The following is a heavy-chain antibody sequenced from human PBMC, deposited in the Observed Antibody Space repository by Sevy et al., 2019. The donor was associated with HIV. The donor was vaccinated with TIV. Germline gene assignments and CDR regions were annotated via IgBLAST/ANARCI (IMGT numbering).Heavy chain of an antibody. D-gene: IGHD3-3*01. J-gene: IGHJ3*02. V-gene: IGHV1-24*01. CDR2: FDPEDGEI. CDR3: AADSRPLYYDFWSGTTAFDI. Sequence: ASVKVSCKVSGYTLSELSIHWVRQAPGKGPEWMGGFDPEDGEISYAQKFQGRVTMTEDTSTDTGYMDLSSLRSDDTAVYYCAADSRPLYYDFWSGTTAFDIWGQGTMVTVSS. CDR1: GYTLSELS.